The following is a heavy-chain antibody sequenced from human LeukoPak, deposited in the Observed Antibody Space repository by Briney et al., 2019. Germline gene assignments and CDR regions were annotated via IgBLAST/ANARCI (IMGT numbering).Heavy chain of an antibody. CDR2: ITGGGSGI. D-gene: IGHD3-9*01. CDR3: AKWGDYDVLTGYYVSDY. V-gene: IGHV3-23*01. J-gene: IGHJ4*02. CDR1: GFTFSNYA. Sequence: GAALRLSCAASGFTFSNYAMSWVRQAPGKGLEGVSAITGGGSGIYQADSMTSRSTISRDNSKNTLYLQINSLRAEDTAVYYCAKWGDYDVLTGYYVSDYWGQRTLVTVSS.